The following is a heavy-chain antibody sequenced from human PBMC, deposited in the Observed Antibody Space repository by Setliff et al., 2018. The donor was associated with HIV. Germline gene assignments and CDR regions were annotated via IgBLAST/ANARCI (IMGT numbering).Heavy chain of an antibody. D-gene: IGHD2-8*01. J-gene: IGHJ3*02. CDR3: ATKVYCTNGVCLDAFDI. CDR1: GYTFTGYF. V-gene: IGHV1-2*06. Sequence: GASVKVSCKASGYTFTGYFIHWVRPAPGQGLEWMGRIIPNSAGTNYAQKFQGRVTMTRDTSISTAYMELRRLRSDDTAVYYGATKVYCTNGVCLDAFDIW. CDR2: IIPNSAGT.